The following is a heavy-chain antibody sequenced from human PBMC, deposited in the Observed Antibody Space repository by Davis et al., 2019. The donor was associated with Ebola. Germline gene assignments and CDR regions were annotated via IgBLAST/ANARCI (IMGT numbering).Heavy chain of an antibody. V-gene: IGHV4-59*11. Sequence: PSETLSLTCTVSGGSISSHYWTWIRQPPGKELEWIAYIYNSASTSYNPSLRSRVTVSVDTSKNQFSLTLSSVTAADTAVYYCARDQKGDGYAGFEYWGQGTLVTVSS. D-gene: IGHD5-24*01. CDR3: ARDQKGDGYAGFEY. CDR1: GGSISSHY. CDR2: IYNSAST. J-gene: IGHJ4*02.